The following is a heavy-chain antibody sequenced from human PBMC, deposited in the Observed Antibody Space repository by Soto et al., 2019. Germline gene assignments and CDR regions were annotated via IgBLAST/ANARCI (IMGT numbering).Heavy chain of an antibody. V-gene: IGHV3-48*01. J-gene: IGHJ6*02. D-gene: IGHD3-10*01. CDR1: GFTFRSYS. Sequence: GGSLRLSCAASGFTFRSYSMNWVRQVPGKGLELISYISGTTSAIYYADSVKGRFTISRDNSNNTLYLQMNSLRAEDTVVYYCARDRVYYGLYYYGMDVWGQGTTVTVS. CDR2: ISGTTSAI. CDR3: ARDRVYYGLYYYGMDV.